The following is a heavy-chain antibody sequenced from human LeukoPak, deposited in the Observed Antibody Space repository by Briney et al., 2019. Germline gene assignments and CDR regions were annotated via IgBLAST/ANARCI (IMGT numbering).Heavy chain of an antibody. Sequence: PSQTLSLTCTVSGGSISSGSYYWSWIRQPAGKGLEWIGRIYTSGSANYNPSLKSRVSISVDTSKNQLSLKLSSVTAADTAVYYCARQGYSHYFDYWGQGTLVTVSS. D-gene: IGHD5-18*01. J-gene: IGHJ4*02. V-gene: IGHV4-61*02. CDR2: IYTSGSA. CDR1: GGSISSGSYY. CDR3: ARQGYSHYFDY.